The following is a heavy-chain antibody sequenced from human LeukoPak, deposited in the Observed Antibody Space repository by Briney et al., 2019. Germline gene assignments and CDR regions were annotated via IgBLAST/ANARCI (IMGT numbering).Heavy chain of an antibody. J-gene: IGHJ3*02. CDR3: ARDFTIFGVVLGAFDI. CDR2: IIPILGIA. V-gene: IGHV1-69*04. D-gene: IGHD3-3*01. Sequence: SVKVSCKASRGSFSSYAISWVRQAPGQGLEWMGRIIPILGIANYAQKFQGRVTITADKSTSTAYMELSSLRSEDTAVYYCARDFTIFGVVLGAFDIWGQGTMVTVSS. CDR1: RGSFSSYA.